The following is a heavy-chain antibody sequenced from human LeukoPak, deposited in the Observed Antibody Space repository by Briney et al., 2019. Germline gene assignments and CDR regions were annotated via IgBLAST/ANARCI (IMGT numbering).Heavy chain of an antibody. CDR1: GYTFTAYY. CDR2: INPNNGVT. CDR3: SRKVMGTDHFDY. Sequence: GTSVKVSCKASGYTFTAYYMHWVRQARGQGLEGMGCINPNNGVTNYAQKFQGRVTMTGDTSISTAYMELRRLTSDDTAVYYCSRKVMGTDHFDYWGQGTQVTVAS. V-gene: IGHV1-2*02. J-gene: IGHJ4*02. D-gene: IGHD2-21*01.